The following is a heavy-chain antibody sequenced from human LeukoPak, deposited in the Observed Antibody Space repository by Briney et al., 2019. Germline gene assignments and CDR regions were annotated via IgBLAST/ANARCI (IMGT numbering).Heavy chain of an antibody. J-gene: IGHJ3*02. Sequence: SETLSLTCTVSGGSISSYYWSWIRQPPGKGLEWIGEINHSGSTNYNPSLKSRVTISVDTSKNQFSLKLNSVTAADTADYYCAKSNGYGLVDIWGQGTMVTVSS. D-gene: IGHD3-10*01. CDR2: INHSGST. CDR3: AKSNGYGLVDI. V-gene: IGHV4-34*01. CDR1: GGSISSYY.